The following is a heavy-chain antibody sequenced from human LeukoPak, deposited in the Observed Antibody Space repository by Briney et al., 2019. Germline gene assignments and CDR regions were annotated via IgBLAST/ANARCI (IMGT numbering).Heavy chain of an antibody. CDR3: ARESHNVAWHLGGY. Sequence: ASVEVSCKASGYTFTTYYMHWVRQAPGQGLEWMGMINPTGGSTSYAQKFQGRVTMTRDTSTSTVYMELSSLRSEDTAVYYCARESHNVAWHLGGYWGQGTLVTVSS. J-gene: IGHJ4*02. D-gene: IGHD3-22*01. CDR1: GYTFTTYY. V-gene: IGHV1-46*01. CDR2: INPTGGST.